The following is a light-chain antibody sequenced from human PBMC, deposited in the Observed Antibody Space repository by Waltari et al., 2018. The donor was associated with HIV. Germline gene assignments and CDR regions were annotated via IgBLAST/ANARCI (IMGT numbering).Light chain of an antibody. V-gene: IGKV1-27*01. J-gene: IGKJ3*01. CDR1: QGISSY. CDR3: QGYNSANT. Sequence: DIQMTQSPSSLSASVGDRVTITCRTSQGISSYLAWYQQKPGKIPKLLIYSASTLQSGVPSRFSGSGSGTDFTLTICSLQPEDVATYFCQGYNSANTFGPGTKVDIK. CDR2: SAS.